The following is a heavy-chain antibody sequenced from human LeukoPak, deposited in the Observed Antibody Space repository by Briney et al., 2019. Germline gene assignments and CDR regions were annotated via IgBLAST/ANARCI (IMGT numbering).Heavy chain of an antibody. D-gene: IGHD2-15*01. Sequence: KPSETLSLTCAVYGGSFSGYYWSWIRQPPGKGRGWSGEINHSGSTDYNPSLKSRVTISVDTSKNQFSLKLSSVTAADTAVYYCARWVVAADYYYYMDVWGKGTTVTVSS. CDR3: ARWVVAADYYYYMDV. CDR2: INHSGST. CDR1: GGSFSGYY. V-gene: IGHV4-34*01. J-gene: IGHJ6*03.